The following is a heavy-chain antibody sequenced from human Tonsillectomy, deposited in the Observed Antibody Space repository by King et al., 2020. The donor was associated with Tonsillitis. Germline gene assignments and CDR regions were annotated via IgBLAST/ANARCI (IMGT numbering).Heavy chain of an antibody. J-gene: IGHJ4*02. CDR1: GFTFSSYA. Sequence: EQLVQSGGDLVQPGGSLRLSCGASGFTFSSYAMSWVRQAPGKGLEWVSAISDSGGSTYYADSVKGRFTISRDNSKNTLYLQMHSLRAEDSAVYYCAKDQVFHYDSPRGFYWGQGTLVTVSS. CDR2: ISDSGGST. CDR3: AKDQVFHYDSPRGFY. D-gene: IGHD3-22*01. V-gene: IGHV3-23*04.